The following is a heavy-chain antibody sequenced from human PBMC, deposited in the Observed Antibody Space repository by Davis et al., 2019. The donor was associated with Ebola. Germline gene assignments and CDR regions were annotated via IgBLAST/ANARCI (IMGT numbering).Heavy chain of an antibody. J-gene: IGHJ5*02. CDR2: ISAYNGDT. Sequence: AASVKVSCKASGYTFSNYAFSWVRQAPGHGLEWMGWISAYNGDTDYAQKFQGRVTMTTDTSTNTAYMELRSLRSDDTAVYFCARDYSDISIGYPGLMVDPWGQGTLVIVSS. CDR1: GYTFSNYA. CDR3: ARDYSDISIGYPGLMVDP. V-gene: IGHV1-18*01. D-gene: IGHD3-9*01.